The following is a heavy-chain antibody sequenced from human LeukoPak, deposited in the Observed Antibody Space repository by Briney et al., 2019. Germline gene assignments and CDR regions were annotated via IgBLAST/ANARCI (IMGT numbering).Heavy chain of an antibody. CDR3: ARDRPIAASFLLDY. D-gene: IGHD6-6*01. CDR2: ISSSSYI. J-gene: IGHJ4*02. V-gene: IGHV3-21*01. Sequence: GGSLRLSCAASGFTFSSYWMNWVRQAPGKGLEWVSSISSSSYIYYADSVKGRFTISRDNAKNSLYLQMNSLRAEDTAVYYCARDRPIAASFLLDYWGQGTLVTVSS. CDR1: GFTFSSYW.